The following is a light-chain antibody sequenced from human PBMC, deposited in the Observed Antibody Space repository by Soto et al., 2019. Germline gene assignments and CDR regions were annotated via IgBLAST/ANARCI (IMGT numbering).Light chain of an antibody. CDR1: QSVGNN. V-gene: IGKV3-15*01. Sequence: MPQSSSTLSAPVVDRVTITYRASQSVGNNFAWYQQKPGQAPRLLIYDASTRATGIPARFSGSGSGTEFSLTITSLQSEDFAVYYCQQYSKRPITFGQGTRLEI. J-gene: IGKJ5*01. CDR2: DAS. CDR3: QQYSKRPIT.